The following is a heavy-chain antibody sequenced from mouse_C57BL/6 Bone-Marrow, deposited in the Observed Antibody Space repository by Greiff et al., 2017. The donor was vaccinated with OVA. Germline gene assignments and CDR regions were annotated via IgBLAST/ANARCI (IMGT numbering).Heavy chain of an antibody. CDR2: ISSGSSTI. CDR1: GFTFSDYG. Sequence: EVLLVESGGGLVKPGGSLKLSCAASGFTFSDYGMHWVRQAPEKGLEWVAYISSGSSTIYYADTVEGRFTISRDNAKNTRFLQMTSLRSEDTAMYYCARGGGTDYWYFDVWGTGTTVTVSS. J-gene: IGHJ1*03. CDR3: ARGGGTDYWYFDV. D-gene: IGHD4-1*01. V-gene: IGHV5-17*01.